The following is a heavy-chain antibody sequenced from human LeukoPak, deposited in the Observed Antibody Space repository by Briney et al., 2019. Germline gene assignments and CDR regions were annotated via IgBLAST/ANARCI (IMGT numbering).Heavy chain of an antibody. J-gene: IGHJ4*02. CDR2: ISRSSRYR. V-gene: IGHV3-21*01. CDR1: GFTFSSYN. Sequence: KTGGSPRLSCAASGFTFSSYNMNWVRQAPGKGLEWVSSISRSSRYRYYADSVKGRFTISRDNAKTSLYLQMNSLRAEDTAVYYCARVVVGNYYGGVLDYWGQGTLVTVSS. D-gene: IGHD1-26*01. CDR3: ARVVVGNYYGGVLDY.